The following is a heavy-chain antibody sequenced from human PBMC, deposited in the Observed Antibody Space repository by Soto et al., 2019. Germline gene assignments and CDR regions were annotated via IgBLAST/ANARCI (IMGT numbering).Heavy chain of an antibody. J-gene: IGHJ4*02. D-gene: IGHD3-16*01. Sequence: DLEESGGGLVQPGGSLRLSCAASGFSLSPYWMHWVRQVPGRGLERVARLSSDGFGAAYADSVKGRFFISRDIARNTLSLQMNSLRADDTAVYYCARDLGGPDYWGRGTSVTVSS. CDR3: ARDLGGPDY. CDR1: GFSLSPYW. V-gene: IGHV3-74*03. CDR2: LSSDGFGA.